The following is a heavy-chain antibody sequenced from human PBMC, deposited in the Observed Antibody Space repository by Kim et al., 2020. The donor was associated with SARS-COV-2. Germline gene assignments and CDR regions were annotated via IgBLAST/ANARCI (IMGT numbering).Heavy chain of an antibody. CDR3: ANVTTLTAPSHDY. Sequence: GGSLRLSCAASGFTFSSYALSWVRQAPGKGLEWVSRISASGGATYSAASVQGRSPTSREISKNALNLEMTSLRAEATALYYCANVTTLTAPSHDYWGQGT. J-gene: IGHJ4*02. CDR1: GFTFSSYA. V-gene: IGHV3-23*01. CDR2: ISASGGAT. D-gene: IGHD4-4*01.